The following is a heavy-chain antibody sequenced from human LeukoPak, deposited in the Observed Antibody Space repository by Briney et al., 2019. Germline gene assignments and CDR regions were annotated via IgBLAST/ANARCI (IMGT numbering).Heavy chain of an antibody. Sequence: PGGSLRLSCAASGFTFSDHYMDWVRQAPGKGLEWVGRSINKAYSYTTEYAASVKGRFTISRDDSKNSLYLQMDGVKTEDTAVYYCARAGRSGSYGYFDSWGQGTLVTVSS. CDR2: SINKAYSYTT. CDR3: ARAGRSGSYGYFDS. D-gene: IGHD1-26*01. V-gene: IGHV3-72*01. CDR1: GFTFSDHY. J-gene: IGHJ4*02.